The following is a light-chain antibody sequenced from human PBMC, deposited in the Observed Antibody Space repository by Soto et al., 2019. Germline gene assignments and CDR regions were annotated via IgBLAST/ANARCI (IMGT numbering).Light chain of an antibody. CDR3: SLYTSSNTYV. CDR2: EVS. CDR1: SSDVGSYNR. J-gene: IGLJ1*01. Sequence: QSVLTQPPSVSGSPGQSVTISCTGTSSDVGSYNRVSWYRQPPGTAPKLMIYEVSNRPSGVPDRFSGSKSGNTAPLTISGLQAEDEADYYCSLYTSSNTYVFGTGTKVTV. V-gene: IGLV2-18*01.